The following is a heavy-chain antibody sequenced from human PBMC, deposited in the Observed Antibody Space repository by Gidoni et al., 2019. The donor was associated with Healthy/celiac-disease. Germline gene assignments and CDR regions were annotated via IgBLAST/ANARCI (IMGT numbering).Heavy chain of an antibody. D-gene: IGHD1-26*01. J-gene: IGHJ4*02. CDR1: GFTFGDYA. V-gene: IGHV3-49*04. CDR2: IRSKAYGGTT. CDR3: TRAPIDSYFDY. Sequence: EVQLVESGGGLVQPGRSLRLSCTASGFTFGDYAMSWVRQAPGKGLEWVGFIRSKAYGGTTEYAASVKGRFTISRDDSKSIAYLQMNSLKTEDTAVYYCTRAPIDSYFDYWGQGTLVTVSS.